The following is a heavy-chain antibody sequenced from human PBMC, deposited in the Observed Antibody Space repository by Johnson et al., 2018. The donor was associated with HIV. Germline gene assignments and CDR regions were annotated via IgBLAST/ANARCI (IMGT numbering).Heavy chain of an antibody. CDR3: ANEPHLDAFDI. J-gene: IGHJ3*02. CDR1: RFIFSNAW. CDR2: ISGSGGST. Sequence: VQLVESGGGVVQPGRSLRLSCAASRFIFSNAWMSWVRQAPGKGLEWVSAISGSGGSTYYADSVKGRFTISRDNSKNTLSLQMNSLRAEDTAVYYCANEPHLDAFDIWGQGTMVTVSS. V-gene: IGHV3-23*04.